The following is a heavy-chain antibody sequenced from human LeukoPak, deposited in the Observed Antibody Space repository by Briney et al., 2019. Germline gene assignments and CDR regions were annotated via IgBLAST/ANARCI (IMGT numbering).Heavy chain of an antibody. Sequence: SVKVSCKASGGTFSSYAISWVRQAPGQGLEWMGRIIPIFGTANYAQKFQGRVTITTDESTSTAYMELSSLRSEDTAVYYCARGRREYYYDSSGYYYPHWGQGTLVAVSS. J-gene: IGHJ4*02. D-gene: IGHD3-22*01. V-gene: IGHV1-69*05. CDR2: IIPIFGTA. CDR3: ARGRREYYYDSSGYYYPH. CDR1: GGTFSSYA.